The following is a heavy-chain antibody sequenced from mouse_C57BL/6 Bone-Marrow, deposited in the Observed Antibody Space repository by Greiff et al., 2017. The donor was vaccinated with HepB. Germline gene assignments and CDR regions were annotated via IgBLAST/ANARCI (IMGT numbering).Heavy chain of an antibody. CDR1: GYTFTSYW. J-gene: IGHJ2*01. V-gene: IGHV1-74*01. CDR2: INPSDGDT. D-gene: IGHD2-14*01. Sequence: QVQLQQPGAELVKPGASVKVSCKASGYTFTSYWMHWVKQRPGQGLEWIGRINPSDGDTTYNQKFKGKATLPVDNSSSTAYMQLTGLTSEDSAVYYCARYDCWGQGTTLTVSS. CDR3: ARYDC.